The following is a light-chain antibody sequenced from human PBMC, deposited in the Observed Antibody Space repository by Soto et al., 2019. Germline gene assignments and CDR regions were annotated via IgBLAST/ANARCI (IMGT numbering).Light chain of an antibody. CDR1: RTNIVNNF. CDR2: GTN. Sequence: QSVLTQPPSVSAAPGQRVTISCSGSRTNIVNNFVSWYQQLPGTAPKLLIFGTNERPSGIPDRFSGSKSGTSATLGITGLQTGDEADYYCGTWDSSLNAFVLGGGTKVTVL. V-gene: IGLV1-51*02. J-gene: IGLJ2*01. CDR3: GTWDSSLNAFV.